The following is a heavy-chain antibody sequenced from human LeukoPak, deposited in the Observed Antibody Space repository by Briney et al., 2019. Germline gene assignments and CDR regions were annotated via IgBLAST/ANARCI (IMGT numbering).Heavy chain of an antibody. D-gene: IGHD2-15*01. CDR1: GGSISSGSFY. CDR2: ISSDGNT. J-gene: IGHJ4*02. CDR3: AGHLRGAVVHFDS. V-gene: IGHV4-39*01. Sequence: PSETLSLTCTVSGGSISSGSFYWAWVRQPPGEGLEWIGSISSDGNTYHNASLKSRITMSVDTSKNQFSLKLGAVTAADTATYSCAGHLRGAVVHFDSWGQGSLVTVSS.